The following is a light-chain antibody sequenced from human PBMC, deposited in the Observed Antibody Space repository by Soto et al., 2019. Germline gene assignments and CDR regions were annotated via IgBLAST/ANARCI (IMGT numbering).Light chain of an antibody. CDR2: EVS. CDR3: NSYSRDTTLRV. V-gene: IGLV2-14*01. J-gene: IGLJ1*01. Sequence: QSALTQPASVSGSPGQSITISCAGTSNDVGGYNYVSWYQQHPGKAPKLLIYEVSHRPSGVSHRFSGSKSGDTASLTIAGLQAEDEADYYCNSYSRDTTLRVFGTGTKLTVL. CDR1: SNDVGGYNY.